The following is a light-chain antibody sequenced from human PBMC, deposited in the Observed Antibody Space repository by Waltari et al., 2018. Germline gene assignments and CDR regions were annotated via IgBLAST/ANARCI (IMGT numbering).Light chain of an antibody. Sequence: QAALTQPRSVSGSPGQSVTISCTGTSSDIGVYNYVSLYQQHPGTAPKLMIYEVSKRPSGVSARFSGSKSGNTASLTISGLQAEDEADYYCSSYAGSNTLVFGGGTRLTVL. CDR3: SSYAGSNTLV. J-gene: IGLJ2*01. CDR2: EVS. V-gene: IGLV2-11*01. CDR1: SSDIGVYNY.